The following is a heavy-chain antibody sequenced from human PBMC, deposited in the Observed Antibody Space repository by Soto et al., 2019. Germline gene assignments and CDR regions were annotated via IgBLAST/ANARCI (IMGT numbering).Heavy chain of an antibody. CDR2: IYHSGST. D-gene: IGHD3-3*01. Sequence: SETLSLTCAVSGGSISSSNWWSWVRQPPGKGLEWIGEIYHSGSTNYNPSLKSRVTISVDKSKNQFSLKLSSVTAADTAVYYCARDGQRAYYDFWSGYYKPDYYYYGMDVWGQGTTVTVYS. CDR1: GGSISSSNW. J-gene: IGHJ6*02. CDR3: ARDGQRAYYDFWSGYYKPDYYYYGMDV. V-gene: IGHV4-4*02.